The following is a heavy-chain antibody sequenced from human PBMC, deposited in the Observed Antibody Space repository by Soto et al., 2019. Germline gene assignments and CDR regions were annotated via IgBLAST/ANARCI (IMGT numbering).Heavy chain of an antibody. D-gene: IGHD3-10*01. CDR3: ARTYYYRSGTYLAWFDP. V-gene: IGHV4-34*01. Sequence: QVRLKQRGAGLLKPSETLSLTCDVYGGSFSGYYWSWIRQSPGTGLEWLGQIKHSGGTNYNPLLKSRVTLSVDTPRNQFSLKLSSVTAADTVVYFCARTYYYRSGTYLAWFDPWGQGTLVTVSS. CDR2: IKHSGGT. CDR1: GGSFSGYY. J-gene: IGHJ5*02.